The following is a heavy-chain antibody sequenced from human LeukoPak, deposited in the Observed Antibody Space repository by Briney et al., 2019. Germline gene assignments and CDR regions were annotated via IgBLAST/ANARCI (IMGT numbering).Heavy chain of an antibody. CDR1: GFTFSSYA. J-gene: IGHJ5*02. V-gene: IGHV3-30-3*01. CDR3: ARDPWGSSSDR. CDR2: ISYDGSNK. Sequence: PGKSLRLSCAASGFTFSSYAMHWVRQAPGKGLEWVTVISYDGSNKYYADSVKGRLTISRDNSKNTLYLQMNSLRAEDTAVYYCARDPWGSSSDRWGQGTLVTVSS. D-gene: IGHD6-6*01.